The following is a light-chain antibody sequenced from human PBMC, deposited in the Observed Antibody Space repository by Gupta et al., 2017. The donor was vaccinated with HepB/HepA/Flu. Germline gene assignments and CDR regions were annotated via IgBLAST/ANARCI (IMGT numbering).Light chain of an antibody. V-gene: IGLV2-23*02. CDR2: EVS. CDR1: SSDVGSYNL. Sequence: QSALTQPASVSGSPGQSITISCTGTSSDVGSYNLVSWHQHHPGKAPKLMIYEVSKRPSGVSNRFSGSKSGNTASLTISGLQAEDEADYYCCSYAGSRTFEVFGGGTKLTVL. CDR3: CSYAGSRTFEV. J-gene: IGLJ2*01.